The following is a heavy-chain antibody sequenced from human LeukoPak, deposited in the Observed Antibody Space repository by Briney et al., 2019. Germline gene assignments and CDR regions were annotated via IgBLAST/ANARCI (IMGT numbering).Heavy chain of an antibody. V-gene: IGHV3-9*01. D-gene: IGHD5-12*01. CDR3: ARARGYSDYEVIEY. Sequence: PGGSLRLSCAASGFTFDDYAMHWVRQAPGKGLEWVSGISWNSDMIGYADSVKGRFTISRDNAKNTLYLQMNSLRAEDTAVYYCARARGYSDYEVIEYWGQGTLVTVSS. CDR1: GFTFDDYA. CDR2: ISWNSDMI. J-gene: IGHJ4*02.